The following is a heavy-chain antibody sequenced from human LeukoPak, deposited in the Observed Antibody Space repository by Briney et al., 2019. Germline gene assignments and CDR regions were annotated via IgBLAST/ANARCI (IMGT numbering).Heavy chain of an antibody. J-gene: IGHJ4*02. V-gene: IGHV4-4*02. CDR2: IYYSGSIYFSGSS. CDR3: ARDFDY. Sequence: PSGTLSLTCAVSGGSISSSNWWSWVRQPPGKGLEWIGSIYYSGSIYFSGSSDYNPSLKSRVTISGDTSKNHFSLRLRSVTAADTAVYYRARDFDYWGQGTLVTVSS. CDR1: GGSISSSNW.